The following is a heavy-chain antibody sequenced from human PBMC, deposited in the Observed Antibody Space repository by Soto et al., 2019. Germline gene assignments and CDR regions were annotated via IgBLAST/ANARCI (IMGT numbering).Heavy chain of an antibody. Sequence: VQLQESGPGLVKPSQTLSLTCTVSGGSISSGGYYWSWIRQHPGTGLEWIGYISYSGRTYFNPSLKSRVTMSVDTSKNQFSLKLNSVTAADTAVYYCARDSGDFVIGYYYNGMDVWGQGTTVTVSS. CDR2: ISYSGRT. CDR3: ARDSGDFVIGYYYNGMDV. J-gene: IGHJ6*02. V-gene: IGHV4-31*03. D-gene: IGHD3-3*01. CDR1: GGSISSGGYY.